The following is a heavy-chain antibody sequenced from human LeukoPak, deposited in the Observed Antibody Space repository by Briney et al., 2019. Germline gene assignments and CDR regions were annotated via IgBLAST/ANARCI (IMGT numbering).Heavy chain of an antibody. V-gene: IGHV3-11*04. J-gene: IGHJ4*02. CDR1: GFTFSDYY. D-gene: IGHD6-13*01. CDR3: AKDRVTAAGYYFDY. Sequence: GGSLRLSCAASGFTFSDYYMSWIRQAPGKGLEWVSYISRGGSTTYYADSVKGRFTISRDNSKNTLYLQMNSLRAEDTAVYYCAKDRVTAAGYYFDYWGQGTLVTVSS. CDR2: ISRGGSTT.